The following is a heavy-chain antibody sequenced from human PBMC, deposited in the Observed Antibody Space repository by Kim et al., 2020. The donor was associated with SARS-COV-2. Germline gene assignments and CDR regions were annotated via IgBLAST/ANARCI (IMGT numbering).Heavy chain of an antibody. V-gene: IGHV3-30-3*01. CDR2: ISYDGSNK. CDR3: ARDSYDSSGYYWGYYFDY. CDR1: GFTFSSYA. Sequence: GGSLRLSCAASGFTFSSYAMHWVRQAPGKGLEWVAVISYDGSNKYYADSVKGRFTISRDNSKNTLYLQMNSLRAEETAVYYCARDSYDSSGYYWGYYFDYWGQGTLVTVSS. D-gene: IGHD3-22*01. J-gene: IGHJ4*02.